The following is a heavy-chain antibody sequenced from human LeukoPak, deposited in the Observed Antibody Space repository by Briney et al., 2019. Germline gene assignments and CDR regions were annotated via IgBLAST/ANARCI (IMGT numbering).Heavy chain of an antibody. Sequence: GGSLRLSCTATGFTFAVLGMAWVRQAPGRGLEWASTISADGNNIHQADSVKGRFSISRDNSGGTLYLEMNSLRAEDTAIYYCAKDAGPQQLVFFDSWGQGTLVAVSS. V-gene: IGHV3-23*01. CDR2: ISADGNNI. CDR3: AKDAGPQQLVFFDS. J-gene: IGHJ4*02. D-gene: IGHD6-6*01. CDR1: GFTFAVLG.